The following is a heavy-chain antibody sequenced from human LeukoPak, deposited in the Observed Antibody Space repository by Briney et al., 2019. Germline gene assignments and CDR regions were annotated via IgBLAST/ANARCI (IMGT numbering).Heavy chain of an antibody. V-gene: IGHV1-2*02. J-gene: IGHJ5*02. D-gene: IGHD3-22*01. CDR1: GYTFTGYY. Sequence: ASVKVSCKASGYTFTGYYMHWVRQAPGQGLEWMGWINPNSGGTNYAQKFQGRVTMTRDTSISTAYMELSRLRSDDTAVYYCARDPSHGSGYSWFDPWGQGTLVTVSS. CDR3: ARDPSHGSGYSWFDP. CDR2: INPNSGGT.